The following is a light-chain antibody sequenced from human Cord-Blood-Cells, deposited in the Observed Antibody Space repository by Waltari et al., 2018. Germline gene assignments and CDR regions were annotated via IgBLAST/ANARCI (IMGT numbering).Light chain of an antibody. CDR1: QSVGSRY. CDR2: GAS. CDR3: QQYGSSPRT. Sequence: ENVLPQSPGTLSLSPRARATLSCKASQSVGSRYLAWYQEKPGQAPRLLIYGASSRATCIPDRFSGSGSGTDVTLTISRLEPEDFAGYYCQQYGSSPRTCGQGTKVEIK. J-gene: IGKJ1*01. V-gene: IGKV3-20*01.